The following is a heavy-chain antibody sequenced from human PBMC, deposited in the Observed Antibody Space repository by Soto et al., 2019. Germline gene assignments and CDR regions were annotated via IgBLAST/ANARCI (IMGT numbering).Heavy chain of an antibody. CDR2: INPNSGGT. Sequence: QVQLVQSGAEVKKPGASVRVSCKASGYSFTGHYMHWVRQAPGQGLEWMGWINPNSGGTDYAQKFQGWVIMTRDTSISTVYMELSRLRSDDTAVYYCARVGNYDDYRYYFDYWGQGTLVTVSS. D-gene: IGHD4-17*01. CDR3: ARVGNYDDYRYYFDY. J-gene: IGHJ4*02. V-gene: IGHV1-2*04. CDR1: GYSFTGHY.